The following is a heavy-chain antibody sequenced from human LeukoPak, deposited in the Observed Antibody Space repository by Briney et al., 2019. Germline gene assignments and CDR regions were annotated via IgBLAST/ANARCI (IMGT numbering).Heavy chain of an antibody. Sequence: SETLSPTCTVSGGSISNYYWNWIRQPPGKGLEWIGYIYRSGSTNYNPSLKSRVTISVDTSKNQFSLKLSSVTAADTAVYYCARQLAYYDFWSGYRKPFDYWGQGTLVTVSS. CDR3: ARQLAYYDFWSGYRKPFDY. CDR1: GGSISNYY. V-gene: IGHV4-59*08. D-gene: IGHD3-3*01. J-gene: IGHJ4*02. CDR2: IYRSGST.